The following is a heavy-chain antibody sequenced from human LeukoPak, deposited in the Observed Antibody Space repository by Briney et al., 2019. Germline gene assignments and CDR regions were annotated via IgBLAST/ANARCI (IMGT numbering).Heavy chain of an antibody. CDR2: IIPIFGTA. V-gene: IGHV1-69*13. CDR3: ARGQVGYCSSTSCSYYFDY. D-gene: IGHD2-2*01. Sequence: SVTVSCKASGGTFSSYAISWVRQAPGQGLEWMGGIIPIFGTANYAQKFQGRVTITADESTSTAYMELSSLRSEDTAVYYCARGQVGYCSSTSCSYYFDYWGQGTRVTVSS. J-gene: IGHJ4*02. CDR1: GGTFSSYA.